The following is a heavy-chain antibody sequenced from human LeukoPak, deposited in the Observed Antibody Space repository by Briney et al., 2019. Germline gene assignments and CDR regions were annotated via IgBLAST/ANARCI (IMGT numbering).Heavy chain of an antibody. J-gene: IGHJ4*02. D-gene: IGHD4-11*01. CDR2: IRSKASGGTT. Sequence: GGSLRLSCTASGFTFGDYAMSWVRHAPGKGLEWVGFIRSKASGGTTEYTASVKGRFTISRDDSKSIAYLQMNSLITEDTAVYYCTRGYSIDYWGQGTQVTVSS. V-gene: IGHV3-49*04. CDR3: TRGYSIDY. CDR1: GFTFGDYA.